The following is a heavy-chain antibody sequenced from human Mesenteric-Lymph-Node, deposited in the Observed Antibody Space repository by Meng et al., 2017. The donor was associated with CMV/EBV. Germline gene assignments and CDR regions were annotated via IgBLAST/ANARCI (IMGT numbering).Heavy chain of an antibody. J-gene: IGHJ6*02. CDR3: ARDLGSSSRGLDV. D-gene: IGHD6-19*01. V-gene: IGHV4-39*07. CDR1: GGSISSSSYY. CDR2: IYYSGST. Sequence: GSLRLSCTVSGGSISSSSYYWGWIRQPPGKGLEWLGSIYYSGSTYYNPSLKSRVSMSLDTSKKQFSLILSSVTAADTAIYYCARDLGSSSRGLDVWGQGTTVTVSS.